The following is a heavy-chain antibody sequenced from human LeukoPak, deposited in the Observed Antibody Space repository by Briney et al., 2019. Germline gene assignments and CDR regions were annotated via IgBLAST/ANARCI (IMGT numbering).Heavy chain of an antibody. Sequence: GGSLRLSCVASGFTFENYAMHWVRQAPGKGLEWVAGINWNGGSVGYADSVKGRFTISRDNAKNSLYLQMNSLRAEDTAVYYCAREGHCSTTSCALDAIEIWGQGTLVAVSS. CDR3: AREGHCSTTSCALDAIEI. D-gene: IGHD2-2*01. CDR2: INWNGGSV. V-gene: IGHV3-9*01. J-gene: IGHJ3*02. CDR1: GFTFENYA.